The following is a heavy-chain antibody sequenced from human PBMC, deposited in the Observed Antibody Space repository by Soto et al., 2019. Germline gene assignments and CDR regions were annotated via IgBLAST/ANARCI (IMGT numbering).Heavy chain of an antibody. D-gene: IGHD2-2*01. J-gene: IGHJ4*02. CDR1: GFTFSSYS. CDR3: ARDHCSSTSCYGS. Sequence: EVQLVESGGGLVKPGGSLRFSCAASGFTFSSYSMNWVRQAPGKGLEWVSSISSSSSYIYYADSVKGRFTISRDNAKNSLYLQMNSLRAEDTAVYYCARDHCSSTSCYGSWGQGTLVTVSS. CDR2: ISSSSSYI. V-gene: IGHV3-21*01.